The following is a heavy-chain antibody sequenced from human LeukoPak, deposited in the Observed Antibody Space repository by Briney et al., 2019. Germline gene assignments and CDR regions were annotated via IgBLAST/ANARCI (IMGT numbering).Heavy chain of an antibody. V-gene: IGHV4-61*02. CDR2: IYTSGST. Sequence: SETLSLTCTVSGGSISSGSYYWSWIRQPAGKGLEWIGRIYTSGSTNYNPSLKSRVTISVDTSKNQFSLKLSSVTAADTAVYYCARHARRLYSGSYYRGDWFDPWGQGTLVTVSS. J-gene: IGHJ5*02. CDR1: GGSISSGSYY. CDR3: ARHARRLYSGSYYRGDWFDP. D-gene: IGHD1-26*01.